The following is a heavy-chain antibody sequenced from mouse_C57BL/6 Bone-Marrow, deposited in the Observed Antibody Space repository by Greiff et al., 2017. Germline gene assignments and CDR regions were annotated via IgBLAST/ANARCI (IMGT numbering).Heavy chain of an antibody. CDR3: TRPSYDWFAY. D-gene: IGHD2-12*01. CDR1: GYTFTSYD. Sequence: QVQLQQSGPELVKPGASVKLSCKASGYTFTSYDINWVKQRPGQGLEWIGWIYPRDGSTKYNEKFKGKATLTVDTSSSTAYMELSSLTNEDSAVYYCTRPSYDWFAYWGQGTLVTVSA. CDR2: IYPRDGST. V-gene: IGHV1-85*01. J-gene: IGHJ3*01.